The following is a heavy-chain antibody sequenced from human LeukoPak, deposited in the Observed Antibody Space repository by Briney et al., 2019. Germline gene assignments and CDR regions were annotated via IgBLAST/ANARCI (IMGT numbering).Heavy chain of an antibody. CDR2: INHSGST. D-gene: IGHD2-21*02. CDR3: ARGSPSSPSVVVTASTGYFDY. V-gene: IGHV4-34*01. J-gene: IGHJ4*02. CDR1: GGSFSDYY. Sequence: SETLSLTCAVYGGSFSDYYWTWIRQPPGKGLEWIGEINHSGSTNYNPSPKSRVTISVDTSKNQFSLKLSSVTAADTAVYYCARGSPSSPSVVVTASTGYFDYWGQGTLVTVSS.